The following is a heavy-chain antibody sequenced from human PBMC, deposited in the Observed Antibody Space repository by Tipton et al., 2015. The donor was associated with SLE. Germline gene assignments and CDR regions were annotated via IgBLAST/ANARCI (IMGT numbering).Heavy chain of an antibody. CDR3: ARDWWYYDSSGYPEGAFDI. D-gene: IGHD3-22*01. CDR1: GYTFTGYY. V-gene: IGHV1-2*02. J-gene: IGHJ3*02. Sequence: QLVQSGAEVKKPGASVKVSCKASGYTFTGYYMHWVRQAPGQGLERMGWINPNSGGTNYAQKFQGRVTMTRDTSISTAYMELSRLRSDDTAVYYCARDWWYYDSSGYPEGAFDIWGQGTMVTVSS. CDR2: INPNSGGT.